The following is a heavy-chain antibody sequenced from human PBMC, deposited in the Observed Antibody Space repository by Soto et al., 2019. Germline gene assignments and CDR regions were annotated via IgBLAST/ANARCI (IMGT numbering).Heavy chain of an antibody. J-gene: IGHJ6*04. CDR3: TTLPYYMDV. V-gene: IGHV3-73*01. D-gene: IGHD2-21*01. CDR1: GFSFSDSG. Sequence: EVRLVESGGGLVQPGGSLRLSCAASGFSFSDSGIHWVRQASGKGLEWVGRIRRKTNNYATAYAASVEGRFSISRDDSKNTAFLQMNSLKTEDTAVYYCTTLPYYMDVWGKGPTVTVSS. CDR2: IRRKTNNYAT.